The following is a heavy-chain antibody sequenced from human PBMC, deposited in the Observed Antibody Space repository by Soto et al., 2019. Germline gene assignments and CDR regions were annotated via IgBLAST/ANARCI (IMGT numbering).Heavy chain of an antibody. V-gene: IGHV4-59*01. J-gene: IGHJ6*03. CDR1: GGSISSYY. Sequence: SETLSLTCTVSGGSISSYYWSWIRQPPGKGLEWIGYIYYSGSTNYNPSFKSRVTISVDTSKNQFSLKLSSVTAADTAVYYCARANIKEVVVVPAAPYYYYMDVWGKGTTVTVSS. CDR3: ARANIKEVVVVPAAPYYYYMDV. D-gene: IGHD2-2*01. CDR2: IYYSGST.